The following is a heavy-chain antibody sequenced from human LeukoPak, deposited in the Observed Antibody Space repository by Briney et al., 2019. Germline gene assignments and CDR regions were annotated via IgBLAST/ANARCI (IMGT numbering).Heavy chain of an antibody. V-gene: IGHV3-53*01. Sequence: PGGCLRLSCAASGFLVSTNYMSWVRQARGKGLEWVSVMYSGGDIHYADSVKGRFTISRDTTKNTLNLQMNSLRAEDTAMYFCARGHSSGNPDPFDYWGQGTLVIVSS. J-gene: IGHJ4*02. D-gene: IGHD6-19*01. CDR3: ARGHSSGNPDPFDY. CDR2: MYSGGDI. CDR1: GFLVSTNY.